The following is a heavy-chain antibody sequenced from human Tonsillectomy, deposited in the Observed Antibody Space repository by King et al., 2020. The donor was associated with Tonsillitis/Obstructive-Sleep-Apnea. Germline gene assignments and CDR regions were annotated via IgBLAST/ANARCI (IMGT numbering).Heavy chain of an antibody. J-gene: IGHJ6*03. Sequence: VQLVESGGGLVQPGGSLRLSCAASGFTFSSYAMSWVRQAPGKGLEWVSAISGSGGSTYYADSVKGRFPISRDNSKNTLYLQMNSLIAEDTAVYYCAKRGIAARPDYYYYMDVWGKGTTVTVSS. D-gene: IGHD6-6*01. CDR1: GFTFSSYA. CDR2: ISGSGGST. CDR3: AKRGIAARPDYYYYMDV. V-gene: IGHV3-23*04.